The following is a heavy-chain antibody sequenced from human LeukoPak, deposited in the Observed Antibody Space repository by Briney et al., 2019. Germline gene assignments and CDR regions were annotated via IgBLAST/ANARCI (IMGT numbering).Heavy chain of an antibody. CDR1: GGSFIGYY. CDR2: VNYSGST. J-gene: IGHJ4*02. D-gene: IGHD4-23*01. CDR3: ARGRAVTRDFDY. Sequence: SETLSLTCVVYGGSFIGYYWTWIRQPPGQGLEWIGDVNYSGSTNYNPSLESRVTISVDTSKSQFSLKLRSVTAADTSVYYCARGRAVTRDFDYWGQGTLVSVSS. V-gene: IGHV4-34*01.